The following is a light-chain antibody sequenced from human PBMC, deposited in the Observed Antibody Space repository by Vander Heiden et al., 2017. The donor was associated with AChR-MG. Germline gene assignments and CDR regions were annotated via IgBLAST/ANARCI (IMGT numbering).Light chain of an antibody. Sequence: SSVLAQPPSVSVAPGKTARITCGGTNIGSKSVHWFQQKPGQAPVVVVYDDTGRPSGIPERVSGSNSGNTATLTITRVEAGDEADYYCQVWDRTNDHVVFGGGTKLTVL. J-gene: IGLJ3*02. CDR3: QVWDRTNDHVV. CDR2: DDT. V-gene: IGLV3-21*03. CDR1: NIGSKS.